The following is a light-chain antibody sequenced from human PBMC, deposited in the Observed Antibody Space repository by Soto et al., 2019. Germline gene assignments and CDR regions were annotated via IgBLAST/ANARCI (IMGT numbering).Light chain of an antibody. CDR1: QSVSSSY. CDR2: GAS. CDR3: QQYCSSPYT. J-gene: IGKJ2*01. Sequence: EIVLTQSPGTLSLSPGARATLSCRASQSVSSSYLAWYQQKPGQAPRLLIYGASSRATGIPDRFSGSGSGTDFTLTISKLEPEDFAVYYWQQYCSSPYTFGQGTKVEIK. V-gene: IGKV3-20*01.